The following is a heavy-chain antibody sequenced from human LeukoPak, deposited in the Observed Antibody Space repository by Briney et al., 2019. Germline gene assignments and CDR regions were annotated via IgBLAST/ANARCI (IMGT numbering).Heavy chain of an antibody. V-gene: IGHV4-61*02. CDR1: GGSISSGSYY. J-gene: IGHJ4*02. CDR3: ARERPYSSSPLDY. D-gene: IGHD6-6*01. Sequence: SQTLSLTCTVSGGSISSGSYYWSWIRQPAGKGLEWIGRIYTSGSTNYNPSLKSRVTISVDTSKNQFSLKLSSVTAADTAVYYCARERPYSSSPLDYWGQGTLVTVPS. CDR2: IYTSGST.